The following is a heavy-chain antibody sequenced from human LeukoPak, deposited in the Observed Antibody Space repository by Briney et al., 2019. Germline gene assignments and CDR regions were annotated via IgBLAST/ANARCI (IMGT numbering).Heavy chain of an antibody. J-gene: IGHJ4*02. V-gene: IGHV3-23*01. CDR1: GFTFSSYE. Sequence: GGSLRLSCAASGFTFSSYEMNWVRQTPGKALEWVSAISGTGDSIYYADSVKGRFTISRDNSQNTLYLQMNSLRAEDTAVYYCAKGPLLWDWGQGTLVTVSS. CDR2: ISGTGDSI. CDR3: AKGPLLWD. D-gene: IGHD2/OR15-2a*01.